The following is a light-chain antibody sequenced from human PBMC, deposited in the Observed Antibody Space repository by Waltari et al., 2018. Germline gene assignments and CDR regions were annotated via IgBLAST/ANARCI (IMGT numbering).Light chain of an antibody. Sequence: VLTQSPGTLPLSPGARATLPCRASQSLTKRYLAWYQQKPGQAPRLLIYGASSRAAGIPDRFSGSGSGTDFTLTISRLEPDDFAVYYCQQYGSSVMYTFGQGTKVEIK. CDR2: GAS. V-gene: IGKV3-20*01. CDR1: QSLTKRY. J-gene: IGKJ2*01. CDR3: QQYGSSVMYT.